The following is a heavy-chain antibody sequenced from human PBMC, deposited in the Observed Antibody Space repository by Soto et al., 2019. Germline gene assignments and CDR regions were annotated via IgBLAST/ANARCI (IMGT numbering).Heavy chain of an antibody. V-gene: IGHV3-30*18. D-gene: IGHD7-27*01. CDR3: AKEGMVTGAFDY. J-gene: IGHJ4*02. CDR2: ISYDGSNK. Sequence: GSLRLSCAASGFTFSSYGMHWVRQAPGKGLEWVAVISYDGSNKYYADSVKGRFTISRDNSKNTLYLQMNSLRAEDTAVYYCAKEGMVTGAFDYWGQGTLVTVSS. CDR1: GFTFSSYG.